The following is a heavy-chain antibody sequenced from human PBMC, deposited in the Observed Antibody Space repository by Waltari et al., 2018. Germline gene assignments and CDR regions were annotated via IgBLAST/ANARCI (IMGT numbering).Heavy chain of an antibody. CDR2: IYSVVST. Sequence: EVQLVESGGGLIQPGGSLRLSCAASGFTVSSNYMSWVRQAPGKGLEWVSVIYSVVSTYYADSVKARCTISRDNSKNTLYLQMNSLRAEDTAVYYCTGSGSYYYFDYWGQGTLVTVSS. CDR3: TGSGSYYYFDY. D-gene: IGHD3-10*01. CDR1: GFTVSSNY. V-gene: IGHV3-53*01. J-gene: IGHJ4*02.